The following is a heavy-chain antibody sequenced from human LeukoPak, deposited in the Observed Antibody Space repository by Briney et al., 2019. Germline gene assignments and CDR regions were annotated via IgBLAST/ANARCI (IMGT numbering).Heavy chain of an antibody. Sequence: GGSLRLSCAASGFTFNSYWMHWVRQAPGKGLVWVSRIDSDGSGTTYADSVKGRFTISRDNAKNTLYLQMNSLRAEDTATYYCARLAYFGNHHLGHWGQGALVTVSS. CDR1: GFTFNSYW. V-gene: IGHV3-74*01. D-gene: IGHD1-14*01. J-gene: IGHJ4*02. CDR2: IDSDGSGT. CDR3: ARLAYFGNHHLGH.